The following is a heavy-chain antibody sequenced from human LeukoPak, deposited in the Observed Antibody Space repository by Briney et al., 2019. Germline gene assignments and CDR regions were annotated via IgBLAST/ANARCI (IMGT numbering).Heavy chain of an antibody. D-gene: IGHD3-9*01. J-gene: IGHJ4*02. CDR2: TYYESKWYY. V-gene: IGHV6-1*01. Sequence: SQTLSLTCDISGDSDSSNRATWNWIRQSPLRGLEWLGGTYYESKWYYHYAVLVKSRITINPDTSRNQFSLQLNSVTPEDTAIYFCARGFLKTGFDHWGQGTLVTVSS. CDR1: GDSDSSNRAT. CDR3: ARGFLKTGFDH.